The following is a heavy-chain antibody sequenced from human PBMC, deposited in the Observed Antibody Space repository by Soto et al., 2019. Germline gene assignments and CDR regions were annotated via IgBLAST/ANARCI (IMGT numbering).Heavy chain of an antibody. Sequence: EVQVAESGGGLVQPGRSLRLSCAASGFTFHNFAMHWVRQAPGKGLEWVSGIAWDGGSRGYAGSVKGRFTISRDNARNSMYLQMMSLRPEDAAMYYCEHEGAVSMGYFDLWGQGTLVIVSS. D-gene: IGHD6-19*01. CDR1: GFTFHNFA. CDR3: EHEGAVSMGYFDL. J-gene: IGHJ4*02. V-gene: IGHV3-9*01. CDR2: IAWDGGSR.